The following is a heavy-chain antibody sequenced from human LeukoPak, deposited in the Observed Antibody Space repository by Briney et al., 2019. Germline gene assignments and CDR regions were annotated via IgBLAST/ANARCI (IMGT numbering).Heavy chain of an antibody. CDR3: ARDPRAYYDTSGYTFDS. V-gene: IGHV3-33*01. J-gene: IGHJ4*02. CDR2: IWYDGINK. CDR1: GFAFSSYG. D-gene: IGHD3-22*01. Sequence: PGRSLRLSCAASGFAFSSYGMHWVRQAPGKGLEWVAFIWYDGINKYYADSVKGRFTISRDNSKNTLYLQMNSLRAGDTAVYYCARDPRAYYDTSGYTFDSWGQGTLVTVSS.